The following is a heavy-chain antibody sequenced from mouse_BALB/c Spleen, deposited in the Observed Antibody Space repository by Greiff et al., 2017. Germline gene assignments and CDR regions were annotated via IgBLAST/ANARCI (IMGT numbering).Heavy chain of an antibody. J-gene: IGHJ2*01. CDR3: ARGVYYGSSYVGSFDY. Sequence: EVQVVESGGGLVKPGGSLKLSCAASGFTFSSYAMSWVRQTPEKRLEWVASISSGGSTYYPDSVKGRFTISRDNARNILYLQMSSLRSEDTAMYYCARGVYYGSSYVGSFDYWGQGTTLTVSS. D-gene: IGHD1-1*01. CDR1: GFTFSSYA. CDR2: ISSGGST. V-gene: IGHV5-6-5*01.